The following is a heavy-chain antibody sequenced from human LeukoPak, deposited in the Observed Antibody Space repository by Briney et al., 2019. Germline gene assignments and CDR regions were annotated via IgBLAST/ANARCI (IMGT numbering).Heavy chain of an antibody. CDR1: GFTFSSYW. CDR3: ARVGRYGDYDY. CDR2: IKQDGSGK. Sequence: AGGSLRLSCAASGFTFSSYWMSWVRQAPGKGLEWVANIKQDGSGKYYVDSVKGRFTISRDNAKNSLYLQMNSLRAEDTAVYYCARVGRYGDYDYWGQGTLVTVSS. D-gene: IGHD4-17*01. J-gene: IGHJ4*02. V-gene: IGHV3-7*01.